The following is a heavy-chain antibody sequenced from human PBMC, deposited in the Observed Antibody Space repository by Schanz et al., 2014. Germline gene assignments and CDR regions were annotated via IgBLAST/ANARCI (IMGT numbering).Heavy chain of an antibody. J-gene: IGHJ4*02. V-gene: IGHV3-48*01. CDR1: GFTFSSYS. CDR2: VSRSTPDI. CDR3: ARKVVATIGGYYDN. Sequence: EVQLVESGGGLVQPGGSLRLSCTASGFTFSSYSMNWVRQAPGKGLEWVSYVSRSTPDIYYADSVKGRFTISRDNFKGALYLQMSSLRAEDTAIYYCARKVVATIGGYYDNWGQGTLVIVSS. D-gene: IGHD5-12*01.